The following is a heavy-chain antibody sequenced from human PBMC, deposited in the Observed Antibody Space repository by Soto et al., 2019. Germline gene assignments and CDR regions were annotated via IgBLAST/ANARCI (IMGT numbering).Heavy chain of an antibody. CDR3: ARVVPAAMAVAGPLVPG. D-gene: IGHD2-2*01. Sequence: ASVKVSCKASGYTFTGYYMHWVRQAPGQGLEWMGWINPNSGGTNYAQKFQGRVTMTRDTSISTAYMELSRLRSDDTAVYYCARVVPAAMAVAGPLVPGWGQGXMVTVSS. CDR1: GYTFTGYY. CDR2: INPNSGGT. V-gene: IGHV1-2*02. J-gene: IGHJ3*01.